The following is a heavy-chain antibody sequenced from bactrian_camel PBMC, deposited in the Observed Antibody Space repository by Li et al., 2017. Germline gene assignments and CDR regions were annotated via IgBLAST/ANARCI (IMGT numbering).Heavy chain of an antibody. J-gene: IGHJ4*01. CDR2: IYTEGRP. V-gene: IGHV3S55*01. D-gene: IGHD1*01. CDR1: GDTGANYC. CDR3: AADRRSDAACYAEAGTDFAY. Sequence: VQLVESGGGSVQAGGSLRLHCALSGDTGANYCLAWFRQAPGKEREGVAAIYTEGRPEYSASVRGRFTISRDNAENTLSLQMNTLRPEDTAMYYCAADRRSDAACYAEAGTDFAYLGQGTQVTVS.